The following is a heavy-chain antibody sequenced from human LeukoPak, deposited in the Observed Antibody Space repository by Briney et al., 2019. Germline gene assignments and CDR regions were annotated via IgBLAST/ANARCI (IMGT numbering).Heavy chain of an antibody. D-gene: IGHD3-22*01. CDR1: GFTFSSYA. J-gene: IGHJ4*02. V-gene: IGHV3-23*01. CDR3: AKVHRVIVVVALDY. CDR2: ISGSGGST. Sequence: GGSLRLSCAASGFTFSSYAMSWVRQAPGKGLEWVSAISGSGGSTYYAGSVKGRFTISRDNSKNTLYLQMNSLRAEDTAVYYCAKVHRVIVVVALDYWGQGTLVTVSS.